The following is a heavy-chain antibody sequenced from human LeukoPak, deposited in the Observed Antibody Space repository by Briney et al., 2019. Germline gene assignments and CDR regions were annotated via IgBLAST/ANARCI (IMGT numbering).Heavy chain of an antibody. CDR2: IYASDSYT. V-gene: IGHV5-10-1*01. Sequence: GESLKISCKGSGYSFSNYWISWVRQMPEKGLEWMGRIYASDSYTEYSPSFQGHVTISVDKSINTAYLQWSSLKASDTAMYYCARYWGGDGPVTAIQQELDYWGQGTLVIVSS. CDR1: GYSFSNYW. J-gene: IGHJ4*02. CDR3: ARYWGGDGPVTAIQQELDY. D-gene: IGHD2-21*02.